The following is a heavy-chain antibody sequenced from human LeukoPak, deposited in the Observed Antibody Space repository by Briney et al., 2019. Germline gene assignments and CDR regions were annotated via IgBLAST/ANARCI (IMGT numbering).Heavy chain of an antibody. CDR1: GFTFSSYS. J-gene: IGHJ4*02. CDR2: ISSSSYI. CDR3: ARDSIAVAGTSRY. Sequence: GGSLRLSCAASGFTFSSYSMNWVRQAPGKGLEWVSSISSSSYIYYADSVKGRFTISRDNAKNSLYLQMNSLRAEDTAVYYCARDSIAVAGTSRYWGQGTLVTVSS. V-gene: IGHV3-21*01. D-gene: IGHD6-19*01.